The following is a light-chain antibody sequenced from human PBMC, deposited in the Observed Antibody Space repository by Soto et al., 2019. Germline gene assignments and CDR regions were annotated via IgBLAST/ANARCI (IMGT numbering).Light chain of an antibody. J-gene: IGLJ2*01. CDR2: DVS. CDR3: SSYTNANTPVV. V-gene: IGLV2-14*01. Sequence: QSVLTQPASVSGSPGQSITIFCTGTSSDVGSYNYVSWYQQHPGKAPKLMIYDVSNRPSGVSNRFSGSKSGNTASLTISGLQAEDAADYYCSSYTNANTPVVFGGGTKVTVL. CDR1: SSDVGSYNY.